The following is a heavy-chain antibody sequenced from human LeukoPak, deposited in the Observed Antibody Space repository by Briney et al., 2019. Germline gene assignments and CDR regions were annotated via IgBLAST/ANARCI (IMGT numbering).Heavy chain of an antibody. CDR1: GFTVSSNY. CDR2: IYSGGST. Sequence: GGSLRLSCAASGFTVSSNYMSWVRQAPGKGLEWVSVIYSGGSTYYADSVKGRFTISRDNSKNTLYLQMNSLRAEDTAVYYCASPYYYGSSGYYYWGQGTLVTVSS. J-gene: IGHJ4*02. V-gene: IGHV3-53*01. D-gene: IGHD3-22*01. CDR3: ASPYYYGSSGYYY.